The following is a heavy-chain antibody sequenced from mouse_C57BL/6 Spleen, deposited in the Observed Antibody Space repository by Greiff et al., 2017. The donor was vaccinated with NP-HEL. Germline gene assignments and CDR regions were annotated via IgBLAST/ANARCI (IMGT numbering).Heavy chain of an antibody. CDR2: IYPGDGDT. V-gene: IGHV1-82*01. D-gene: IGHD1-1*01. CDR1: GYAFSSSW. J-gene: IGHJ4*01. CDR3: ARSSLYYGSSGDYAMDY. Sequence: QVQLQQSGPELVKPGASVKISCKASGYAFSSSWMNWVKQRPGKGLEWIGRIYPGDGDTNYNGKFKGKATLTADKSSSTAYMQLSSLTSEDSAVYFCARSSLYYGSSGDYAMDYWGQGTSVTVSS.